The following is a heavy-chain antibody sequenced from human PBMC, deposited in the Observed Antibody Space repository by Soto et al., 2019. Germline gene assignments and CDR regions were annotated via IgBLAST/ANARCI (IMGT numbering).Heavy chain of an antibody. D-gene: IGHD6-13*01. CDR3: ARDAGIAAAGTFSPDY. J-gene: IGHJ4*02. Sequence: ASVKVSCKASGYTFTSYGISWVRQAPGQGLEWMGWISAYNGNTNYAQKLQGRVTMTTDTSTSTAYMELRSLRSDDTAVYYCARDAGIAAAGTFSPDYWGQGTLVTVSS. V-gene: IGHV1-18*01. CDR1: GYTFTSYG. CDR2: ISAYNGNT.